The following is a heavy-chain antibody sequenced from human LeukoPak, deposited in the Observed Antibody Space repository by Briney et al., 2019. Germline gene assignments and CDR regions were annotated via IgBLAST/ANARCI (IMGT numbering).Heavy chain of an antibody. J-gene: IGHJ4*02. Sequence: PGGSLRLSCAASGFTFSSYWMSWVRQAPGKGLEWVGRIKSKTDGGTTDYAAPVKGRFTISRDDSKNTLYLQMNSLKTEDTAVYYCTTDPIVGAQLDYWGQGTLVTVSS. CDR1: GFTFSSYW. D-gene: IGHD1-26*01. CDR3: TTDPIVGAQLDY. V-gene: IGHV3-15*01. CDR2: IKSKTDGGTT.